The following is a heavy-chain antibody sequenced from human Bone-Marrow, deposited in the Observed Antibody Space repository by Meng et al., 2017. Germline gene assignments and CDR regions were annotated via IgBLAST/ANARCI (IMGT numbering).Heavy chain of an antibody. CDR1: GFTFSNAW. J-gene: IGHJ6*02. CDR3: TTDITIQLWFKNYYYYGMDV. Sequence: GESLKISCAASGFTFSNAWMSWVRQAPGKGLEWVGRIKSKTDGGTTDYAAPVKGRFTISRDDSKNTLYLQMNSLKTEDTAVYYCTTDITIQLWFKNYYYYGMDVWGQGTTVTVSS. D-gene: IGHD5-18*01. CDR2: IKSKTDGGTT. V-gene: IGHV3-15*01.